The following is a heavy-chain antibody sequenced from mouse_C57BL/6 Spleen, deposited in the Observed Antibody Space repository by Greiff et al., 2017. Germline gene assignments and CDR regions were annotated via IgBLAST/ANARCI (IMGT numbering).Heavy chain of an antibody. Sequence: VQLQQPGAELVMPGASVKLSCKASGYTFTSYWMHWVKQRPGQGLEWIGEIDPSDSYTNYNQKFKGNSTLTVDKSSSTAYMQLSSLTSEDSAVYYCARPLRYYYAMDYWGQGTSVTVSS. CDR3: ARPLRYYYAMDY. J-gene: IGHJ4*01. D-gene: IGHD1-1*01. CDR1: GYTFTSYW. CDR2: IDPSDSYT. V-gene: IGHV1-69*01.